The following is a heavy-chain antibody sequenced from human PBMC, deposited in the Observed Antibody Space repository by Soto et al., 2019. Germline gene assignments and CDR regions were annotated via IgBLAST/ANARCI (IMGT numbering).Heavy chain of an antibody. Sequence: GGSLRLSCAASGFTFSRYDIHWVRQATGKGLEWVSAIGSACNTHYAGSAKGRFTISSENANTSAYLQVNSLRAEDTAVFYCARIQDEYGAFDIWGQGTMVTVSS. CDR2: IGSACNT. CDR3: ARIQDEYGAFDI. CDR1: GFTFSRYD. D-gene: IGHD3-10*01. J-gene: IGHJ3*02. V-gene: IGHV3-13*01.